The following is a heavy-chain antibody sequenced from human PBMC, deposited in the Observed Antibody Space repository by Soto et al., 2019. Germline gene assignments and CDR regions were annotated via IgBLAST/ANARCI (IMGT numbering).Heavy chain of an antibody. J-gene: IGHJ6*02. CDR2: ISGSGGST. CDR1: GFTFSSYA. Sequence: EVQLLESGGGLVQPGGSLRLSCAASGFTFSSYAMSWVRQAPGKGLEWVSAISGSGGSTYYADSVKGRFTISIDNSKNALYLQMNSLRAEDTAVYYCAKDPQFSRVRGGMDVWGQGTTVTVSS. D-gene: IGHD2-21*01. CDR3: AKDPQFSRVRGGMDV. V-gene: IGHV3-23*01.